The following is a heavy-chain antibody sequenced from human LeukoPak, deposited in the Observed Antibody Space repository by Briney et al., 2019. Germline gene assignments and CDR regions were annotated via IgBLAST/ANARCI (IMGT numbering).Heavy chain of an antibody. CDR3: TRDPALTAGYGMDV. CDR1: EFTVSSSY. V-gene: IGHV3-53*04. Sequence: GGSLRLSCAASEFTVSSSYMSWVRQAPGKGLEWVSVIYTDGKAYYADSVKGRFTISRHNSENSVYLQMNSLRAEDTAVYYCTRDPALTAGYGMDVWGQGTTVTVSS. D-gene: IGHD2-21*02. J-gene: IGHJ6*02. CDR2: IYTDGKA.